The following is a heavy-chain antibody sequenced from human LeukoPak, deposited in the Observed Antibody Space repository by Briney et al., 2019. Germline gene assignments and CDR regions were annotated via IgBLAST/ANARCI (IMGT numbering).Heavy chain of an antibody. CDR1: GGSISSYY. V-gene: IGHV4-4*09. CDR2: IYTSGST. D-gene: IGHD3-22*01. J-gene: IGHJ6*03. Sequence: SETLSLTCTVSGGSISSYYWSWIRQPPGKGLEWIGYIYTSGSTNYNPSLKSRVTVSVDTSKNQFSLKLSSVTAADTAVYYCARQVYYYDSSGSPNYYYYYMDVWGKGTTVAVSS. CDR3: ARQVYYYDSSGSPNYYYYYMDV.